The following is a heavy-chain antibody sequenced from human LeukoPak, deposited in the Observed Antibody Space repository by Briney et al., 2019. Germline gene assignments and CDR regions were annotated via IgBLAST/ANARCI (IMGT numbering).Heavy chain of an antibody. CDR3: ASEEPTYSSGWTREEAFDI. CDR2: IYYSGST. Sequence: SETLSLTCTVSGGSISSYYWSWIRQPPGKGLEWIGYIYYSGSTNYNPSLKSRVTMSVDTSKNQFSLKLSSVTAADTAVYYCASEEPTYSSGWTREEAFDIWGQGTMVTVSS. CDR1: GGSISSYY. D-gene: IGHD6-19*01. V-gene: IGHV4-59*12. J-gene: IGHJ3*02.